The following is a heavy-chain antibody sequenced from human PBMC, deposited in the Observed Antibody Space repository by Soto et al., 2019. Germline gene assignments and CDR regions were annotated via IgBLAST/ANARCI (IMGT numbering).Heavy chain of an antibody. CDR1: GFTFSSYG. Sequence: LRLSCAASGFTFSSYGMHWVRQAPGKGLEWVAVISYDGSNKYYADSVKGRFTISRDNSKNTLYLQMNSLRAEDTAVYYCAKPYYDILTGYYTGLDYWGQGTLVTVSS. J-gene: IGHJ4*02. CDR2: ISYDGSNK. CDR3: AKPYYDILTGYYTGLDY. V-gene: IGHV3-30*18. D-gene: IGHD3-9*01.